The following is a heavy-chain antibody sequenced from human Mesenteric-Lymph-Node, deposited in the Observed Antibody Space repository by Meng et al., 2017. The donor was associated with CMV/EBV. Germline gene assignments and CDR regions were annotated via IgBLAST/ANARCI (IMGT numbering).Heavy chain of an antibody. J-gene: IGHJ4*02. D-gene: IGHD3-10*01. CDR2: IVARFGTT. Sequence: KAYGGAFTNYPVAWVRQAPGQGLEWMGQIVARFGTTTYAQNFLGRLSITADESTSTVYMDLNSLRSDDTAVYFCARVYYASGTYFFDFWGQGTLVTVSS. CDR1: GGAFTNYP. CDR3: ARVYYASGTYFFDF. V-gene: IGHV1-69*01.